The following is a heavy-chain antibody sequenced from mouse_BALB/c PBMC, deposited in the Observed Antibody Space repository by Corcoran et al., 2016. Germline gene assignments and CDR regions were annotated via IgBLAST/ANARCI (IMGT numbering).Heavy chain of an antibody. CDR1: GFSLSTSGMG. V-gene: IGHV8-8*01. Sequence: QVTLKESGPGILKPSQTLSLTCSFSGFSLSTSGMGVGWIRQPSGKGLEWLAHIWWDDDKYYNPSLKSQLTISKDTSRNQVFLKITSVDTAVIATSYVVGPPNPPFARSNWGQETPATVSS. CDR3: VGPPNPPFARSN. D-gene: IGHD3-3*01. J-gene: IGHJ4*01. CDR2: IWWDDDK.